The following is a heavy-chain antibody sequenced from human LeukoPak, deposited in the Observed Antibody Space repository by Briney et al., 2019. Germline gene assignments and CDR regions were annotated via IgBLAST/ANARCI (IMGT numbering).Heavy chain of an antibody. CDR2: IYYSGST. J-gene: IGHJ4*02. CDR1: GGSIGSYY. CDR3: ARSVAPVAAADFDY. D-gene: IGHD6-19*01. Sequence: PSETLSLTCTVSGGSIGSYYWGWIRQPPGKGLEWIGYIYYSGSTNYNPSLKSRVTISVDTSKNQFSLKLNSVTAADTAVYYCARSVAPVAAADFDYWGQGTLVTVSS. V-gene: IGHV4-59*01.